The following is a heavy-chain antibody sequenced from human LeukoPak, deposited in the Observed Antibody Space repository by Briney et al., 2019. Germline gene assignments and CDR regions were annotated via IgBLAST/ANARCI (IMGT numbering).Heavy chain of an antibody. CDR3: AKDPRSVVVPAAFNFDY. CDR2: IYSGGST. V-gene: IGHV3-53*01. J-gene: IGHJ4*02. D-gene: IGHD2-2*01. Sequence: GGSLRLSCAASGFTVSSNYMSWVRQAPGKGLEWVSVIYSGGSTCYADSVKGRFTISRDNSKNTLYLQMNSLRAEDTAVYYCAKDPRSVVVPAAFNFDYWGQGTLVTVSS. CDR1: GFTVSSNY.